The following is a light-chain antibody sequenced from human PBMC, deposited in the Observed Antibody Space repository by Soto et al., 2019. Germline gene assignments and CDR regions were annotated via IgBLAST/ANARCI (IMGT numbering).Light chain of an antibody. Sequence: EIVLTQSPGTLSLSPGERATLSCRASQYVSYKNLAWYRQKPGQAPRLLMYGASTRATGIPERFSGSGSGTDFTLTISRLEPEDSAVYYCQQYDDSPPAYTFGQGTKLEI. CDR1: QYVSYKN. CDR3: QQYDDSPPAYT. CDR2: GAS. J-gene: IGKJ2*01. V-gene: IGKV3-20*01.